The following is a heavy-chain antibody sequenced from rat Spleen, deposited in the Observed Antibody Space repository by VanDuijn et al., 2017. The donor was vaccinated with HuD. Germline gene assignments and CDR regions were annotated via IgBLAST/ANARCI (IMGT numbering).Heavy chain of an antibody. J-gene: IGHJ2*01. CDR1: GFTFSNYG. CDR3: TRGRFGY. CDR2: ISYDGSST. Sequence: EVQLVETGGDLVQPGRSLKLSCAASGFTFSNYGMACVRQASTKGLEWVATISYDGSSTYYPYSVKGRFTISRDNAKSTLYLQMNSLRSEDTATYYCTRGRFGYWGQGVMVTVSS. V-gene: IGHV5-29*01. D-gene: IGHD4-3*01.